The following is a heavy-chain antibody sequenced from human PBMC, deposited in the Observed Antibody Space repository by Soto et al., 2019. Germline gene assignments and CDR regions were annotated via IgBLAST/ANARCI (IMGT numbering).Heavy chain of an antibody. CDR3: ADVGPALGLDV. CDR1: GLTFSDHH. D-gene: IGHD1-26*01. V-gene: IGHV3-72*01. CDR2: IKKRADSYTT. Sequence: EVQLVEAGGGLVQPGGSLRLACAASGLTFSDHHMDWVRQAPGKGLEWVGRIKKRADSYTTHYSASVKGRFTISRDDSRNSLYLQMDSLKTADTAVHYCADVGPALGLDVWGQGTTVTVSS. J-gene: IGHJ6*02.